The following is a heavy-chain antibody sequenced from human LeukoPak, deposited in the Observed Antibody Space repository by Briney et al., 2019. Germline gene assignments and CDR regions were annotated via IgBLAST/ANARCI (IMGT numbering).Heavy chain of an antibody. CDR1: GGTFSSYA. CDR2: IIPILGIA. CDR3: ARGLSSSGYYSPFDY. J-gene: IGHJ4*02. D-gene: IGHD3-22*01. V-gene: IGHV1-69*04. Sequence: ASVKVSCKASGGTFSSYAISWVRQAPGQGLEWMGRIIPILGIANYAQKFQGRVTITADKSTSIAYMELSSLGSEDTAVYYCARGLSSSGYYSPFDYWGQGTLVTVSS.